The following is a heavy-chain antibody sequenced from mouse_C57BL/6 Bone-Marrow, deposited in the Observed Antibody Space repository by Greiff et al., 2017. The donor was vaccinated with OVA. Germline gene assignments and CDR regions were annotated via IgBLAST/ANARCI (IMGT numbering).Heavy chain of an antibody. CDR3: ARRDYDGAWFAY. Sequence: QVQLKESGAELVRPGTSVKVSCKASGYAFTNYLIEWVKQRPGQGLEWIGVINPGSGGTNYNEKFKGKATLTADKSSSTAYMQRSSLTSEDSAVYVCARRDYDGAWFAYWGQGTLVTVSA. CDR1: GYAFTNYL. D-gene: IGHD2-4*01. J-gene: IGHJ3*01. V-gene: IGHV1-54*01. CDR2: INPGSGGT.